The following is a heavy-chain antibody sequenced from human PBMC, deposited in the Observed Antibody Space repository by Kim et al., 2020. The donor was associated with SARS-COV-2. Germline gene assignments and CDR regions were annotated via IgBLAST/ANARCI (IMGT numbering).Heavy chain of an antibody. CDR1: GFTFSIYA. Sequence: GGSLRLSCAASGFTFSIYALNWVRQAPGKGLEWISSISSSSTYIYYADSLKGRFTISRDNAKNSLYLQINSLRAEDTAVYYCARDRGAGNSGSFDYWGQGTPVTVSS. CDR2: ISSSSTYI. CDR3: ARDRGAGNSGSFDY. V-gene: IGHV3-21*01. D-gene: IGHD3-10*01. J-gene: IGHJ4*02.